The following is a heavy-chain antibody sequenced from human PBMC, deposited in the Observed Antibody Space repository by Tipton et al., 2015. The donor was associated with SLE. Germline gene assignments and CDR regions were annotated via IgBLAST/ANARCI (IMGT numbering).Heavy chain of an antibody. D-gene: IGHD2-15*01. CDR2: IDPSDSYT. CDR3: ARGGVVAATDDAFDI. CDR1: GYSFTSYW. Sequence: QSGPEVKKPGESLKISCKGSGYSFTSYWIGWVRQMPGKGLEWMGRIDPSDSYTNYSPSFQGHVTISADKSISTAYLQWSSLKASDTAMYYCARGGVVAATDDAFDIWGQGTMVTVSS. J-gene: IGHJ3*02. V-gene: IGHV5-10-1*01.